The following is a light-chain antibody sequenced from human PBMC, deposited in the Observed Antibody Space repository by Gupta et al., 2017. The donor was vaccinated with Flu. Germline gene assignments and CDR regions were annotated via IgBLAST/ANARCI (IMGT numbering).Light chain of an antibody. CDR2: TAS. CDR1: HDIKNY. CDR3: QRYGTARPT. Sequence: PSCAAASGGDSVTNTCQASHDIKNYLDWHQQKPGEAPSLVIYTASRWQTGVPSRFSGSASGTDFTFTISIMHPEDITTYCCQRYGTARPTFGQGTRLDIK. J-gene: IGKJ5*01. V-gene: IGKV1-33*01.